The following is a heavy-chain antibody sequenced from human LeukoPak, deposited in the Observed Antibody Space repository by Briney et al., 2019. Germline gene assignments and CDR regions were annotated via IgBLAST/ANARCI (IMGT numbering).Heavy chain of an antibody. CDR2: ISYDGSYQ. J-gene: IGHJ4*02. V-gene: IGHV3-30*18. D-gene: IGHD6-13*01. CDR1: EFTFSTHG. CDR3: AKDRYSGLNTIDY. Sequence: GRPLRLSCAASEFTFSTHGMHWVRQAPGKGLEWVAVISYDGSYQFYADSVKGRFTISRDNSKSTLYLQMNSLRAEDTAVYYCAKDRYSGLNTIDYWGQGTLVTVSS.